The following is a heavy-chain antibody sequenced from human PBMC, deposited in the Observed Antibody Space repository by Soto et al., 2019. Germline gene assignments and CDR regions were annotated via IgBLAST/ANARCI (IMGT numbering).Heavy chain of an antibody. Sequence: ASVKVSCKGSGYTFGRDVMHWVRQAPGQGLEWLAWINAINGDTKYSQRFQGRLTVSRDTSANTAYLQLSSLRFEDTAVYYCARSGGYFFPFAGRGKGYLVTVVS. D-gene: IGHD3-22*01. CDR3: ARSGGYFFPFAG. CDR2: INAINGDT. V-gene: IGHV1-3*01. J-gene: IGHJ4*02. CDR1: GYTFGRDV.